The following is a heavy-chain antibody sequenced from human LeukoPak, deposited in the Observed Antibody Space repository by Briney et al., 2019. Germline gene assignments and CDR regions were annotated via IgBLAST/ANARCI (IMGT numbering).Heavy chain of an antibody. D-gene: IGHD3-10*01. CDR1: GFTFSSYS. CDR3: ASAGFTFCDYFGSFFAS. Sequence: GWSLRLSCAASGFTFSSYSMNWVGQAPGKGLEGVSQISSRSSSIYYADSVKGRLIISRDNAKNSLDLQMNRLRAEDTAVYYCASAGFTFCDYFGSFFASWGQGTLVTVSS. CDR2: ISSRSSSI. J-gene: IGHJ5*01. V-gene: IGHV3-48*01.